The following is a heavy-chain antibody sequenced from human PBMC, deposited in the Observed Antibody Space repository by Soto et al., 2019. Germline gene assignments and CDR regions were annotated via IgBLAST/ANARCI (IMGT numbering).Heavy chain of an antibody. V-gene: IGHV3-30-3*01. CDR3: ARGGGFCGADCYKGGIDY. Sequence: PWGSLRISCASSGFTFSRYTMHWVRQTPGKGLEWVAVISYDGGDKYYADSVRGRFTISRDNSKNTLFLQMNRLRAEDTALYYCARGGGFCGADCYKGGIDYWGQGTLVTVSS. CDR1: GFTFSRYT. CDR2: ISYDGGDK. J-gene: IGHJ4*02. D-gene: IGHD2-21*02.